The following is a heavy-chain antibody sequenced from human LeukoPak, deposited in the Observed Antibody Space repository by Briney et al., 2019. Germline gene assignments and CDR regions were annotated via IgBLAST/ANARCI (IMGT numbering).Heavy chain of an antibody. Sequence: GGSLRLSCAASGFTFSSYWMHWVRQAPGKGLVWVSRINSVGSSTSYADSVKGRFTISRESAKNTLYLQVNSLRAGDTAVYYFTRQTRKWELLLLYWYLDLWGRGNLVTVSS. CDR3: TRQTRKWELLLLYWYLDL. CDR2: INSVGSST. D-gene: IGHD1-26*01. CDR1: GFTFSSYW. V-gene: IGHV3-74*01. J-gene: IGHJ2*01.